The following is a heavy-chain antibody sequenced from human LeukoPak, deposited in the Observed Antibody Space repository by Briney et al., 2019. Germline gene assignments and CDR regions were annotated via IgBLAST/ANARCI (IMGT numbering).Heavy chain of an antibody. V-gene: IGHV3-23*01. CDR1: GFTFSSYA. Sequence: PGGSLRLSCAASGFTFSSYAMSWVRQAPGKGLEWVSAISGSGGSTYYADSVKGRFTISRDNSKNTLYLQMNSLRAEDTAVYYCAKGRGGSSWYYYYGMDVWGQGTTVTVSS. CDR3: AKGRGGSSWYYYYGMDV. D-gene: IGHD6-13*01. J-gene: IGHJ6*02. CDR2: ISGSGGST.